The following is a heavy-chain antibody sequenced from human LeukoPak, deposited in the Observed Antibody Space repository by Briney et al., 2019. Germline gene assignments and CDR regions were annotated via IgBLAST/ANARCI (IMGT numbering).Heavy chain of an antibody. Sequence: GASVKVSCKASGGTFSSYAISWVRQAPGQGLEWMGGIIPIFGTANYAQKFQGRVTITTDESTSTAYMELSSLRSEDTAVYYCARDKGHCSSTSCYTDDAFDIWGQGTMVTVSS. CDR3: ARDKGHCSSTSCYTDDAFDI. J-gene: IGHJ3*02. V-gene: IGHV1-69*05. D-gene: IGHD2-2*02. CDR2: IIPIFGTA. CDR1: GGTFSSYA.